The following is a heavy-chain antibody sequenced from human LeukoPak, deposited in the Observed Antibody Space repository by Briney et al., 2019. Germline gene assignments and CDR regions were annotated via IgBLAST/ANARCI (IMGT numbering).Heavy chain of an antibody. J-gene: IGHJ4*02. CDR1: GFTFNYYA. CDR3: ARHDGFIPY. V-gene: IGHV3-23*01. D-gene: IGHD3-16*02. Sequence: GGSLRLSCAASGFTFNYYAMSWVRQAPGKGLEWVSGISDNEGTTYYTDSMRGRFTISRDNTKNTVYLQMNNLRADDTAVYFCARHDGFIPYWGQGTLVTVSS. CDR2: ISDNEGTT.